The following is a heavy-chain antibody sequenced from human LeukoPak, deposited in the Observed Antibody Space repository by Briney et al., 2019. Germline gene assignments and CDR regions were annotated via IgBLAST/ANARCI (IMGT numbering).Heavy chain of an antibody. Sequence: PGGSLRLSCAASGFTFSSYAMSWVRQAPGKGLEWVAVISYDGSNKYYADSVKGRFTISRDNSKNTLYLQMNSLRAEDTAVYYCARDLPKLIPGAEGGNWFDPWGQGTLVTVSS. CDR1: GFTFSSYA. V-gene: IGHV3-30-3*01. CDR3: ARDLPKLIPGAEGGNWFDP. D-gene: IGHD2-15*01. CDR2: ISYDGSNK. J-gene: IGHJ5*02.